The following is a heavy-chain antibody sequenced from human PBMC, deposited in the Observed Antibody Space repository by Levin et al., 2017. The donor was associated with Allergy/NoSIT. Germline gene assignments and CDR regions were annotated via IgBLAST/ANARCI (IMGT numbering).Heavy chain of an antibody. D-gene: IGHD6-13*01. CDR2: INPNSGGT. V-gene: IGHV1-2*02. Sequence: ASVKVSCKASGYTFTGYYMHWVRQAPGQGLEWMGWINPNSGGTNYAQKFQGRVTMTRDTSISTAYMELSRLRSDDTAVYYCASIAAADPRVFYYMDVWGKGTTVTVSS. CDR3: ASIAAADPRVFYYMDV. J-gene: IGHJ6*03. CDR1: GYTFTGYY.